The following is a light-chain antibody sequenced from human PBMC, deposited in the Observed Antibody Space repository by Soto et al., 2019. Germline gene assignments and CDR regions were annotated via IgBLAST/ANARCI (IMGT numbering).Light chain of an antibody. CDR3: QHYYSYSPRT. Sequence: TQSPSTLSSSPGERAMLTCRASQNVNNCLAWYQQRPGHPPTLLVYWASTRESGVPARFSGSGSGTEFTLSISSLQPDDFATYYCQHYYSYSPRTFGQGTKVDIK. CDR1: QNVNNC. J-gene: IGKJ1*01. CDR2: WAS. V-gene: IGKV1-5*03.